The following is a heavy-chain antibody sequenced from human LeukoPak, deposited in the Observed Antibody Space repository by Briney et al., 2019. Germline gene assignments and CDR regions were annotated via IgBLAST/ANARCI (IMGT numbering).Heavy chain of an antibody. J-gene: IGHJ6*03. V-gene: IGHV4-61*02. CDR3: ARGYNWGSPTRNFYYLDV. D-gene: IGHD7-27*01. CDR2: IYTSGST. Sequence: SETLSLTXTVSGGSISSGSYYWSWIRQPAGKGLEWIGRIYTSGSTNYNPSLKSRVTMSVDTSKNQFSLKLRSVTAADTAVYYCARGYNWGSPTRNFYYLDVWGKGTTVTVSS. CDR1: GGSISSGSYY.